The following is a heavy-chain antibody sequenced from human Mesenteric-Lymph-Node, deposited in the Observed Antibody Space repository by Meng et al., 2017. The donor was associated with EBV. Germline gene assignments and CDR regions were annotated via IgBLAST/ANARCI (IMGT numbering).Heavy chain of an antibody. CDR3: TRDGPNYGNYINFDY. CDR2: VSAYNGNT. D-gene: IGHD4-11*01. Sequence: QVQLVQSGAEVKKPGXSVKVSCKSSGYMFTSHGVSWVRQAPGQGLEWMAWVSAYNGNTNYAKQFQGRVTVTADTATSTAYMELRSLTSDDTAVYYCTRDGPNYGNYINFDYWCQGTMVTVSS. V-gene: IGHV1-18*01. CDR1: GYMFTSHG. J-gene: IGHJ4*02.